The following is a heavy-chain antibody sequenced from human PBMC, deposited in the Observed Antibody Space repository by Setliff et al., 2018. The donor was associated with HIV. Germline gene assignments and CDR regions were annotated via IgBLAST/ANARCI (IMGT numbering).Heavy chain of an antibody. D-gene: IGHD1-1*01. Sequence: PGGSLRLSCAASGFTFDDYAMHWVRQAPGKGLERVSGISWNSGSIGYADSVKGRFTISRDNAKNSLYLQMNSLRAEDTAVYYCAREGAPEHGMDVWGQGTTVTVSS. CDR3: AREGAPEHGMDV. J-gene: IGHJ6*02. CDR1: GFTFDDYA. V-gene: IGHV3-9*01. CDR2: ISWNSGSI.